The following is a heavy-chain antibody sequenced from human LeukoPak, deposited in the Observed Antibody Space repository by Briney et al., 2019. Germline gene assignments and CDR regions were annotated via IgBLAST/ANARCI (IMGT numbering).Heavy chain of an antibody. CDR3: TRRGARLTMVRGVLDY. V-gene: IGHV3-49*04. J-gene: IGHJ4*02. Sequence: GGSLRLSCTASGSTFGDYAMSWVRQAPGKGLEWVGCIRSKAYDATTEYAASVKGRFTISRDDSKSIVYLQINSLKTEDTAVYYCTRRGARLTMVRGVLDYWGQGTLVTVSS. CDR2: IRSKAYDATT. CDR1: GSTFGDYA. D-gene: IGHD3-10*01.